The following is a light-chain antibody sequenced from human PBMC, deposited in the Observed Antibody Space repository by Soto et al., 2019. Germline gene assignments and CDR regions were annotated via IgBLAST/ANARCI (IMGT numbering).Light chain of an antibody. V-gene: IGLV3-21*02. Sequence: YELTQPPSVSVAPGQTARITCGGNSIGRRSVHWYQQKPGLAPVLVVYDDSDRPSGIPERLSGSNSGNTATLTISWVEAGDEADYYCQVWDSSNDHPIFGGGTKVTVL. J-gene: IGLJ2*01. CDR1: SIGRRS. CDR2: DDS. CDR3: QVWDSSNDHPI.